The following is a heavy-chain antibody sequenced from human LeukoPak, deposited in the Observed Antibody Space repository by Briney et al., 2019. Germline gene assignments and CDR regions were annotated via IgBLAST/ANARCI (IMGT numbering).Heavy chain of an antibody. CDR1: GFTFSSYA. J-gene: IGHJ2*01. CDR2: ISSNGGST. Sequence: GGSLRLSCAASGFTFSSYAMHWVRQAPGKGLEYVSAISSNGGSTYYANSVKGRFTISRDNSKNTLYLQMGSLRAEDMAVYYCARGGYCSSTSCYRVYFDLWGRGTLATVSS. D-gene: IGHD2-2*02. CDR3: ARGGYCSSTSCYRVYFDL. V-gene: IGHV3-64*01.